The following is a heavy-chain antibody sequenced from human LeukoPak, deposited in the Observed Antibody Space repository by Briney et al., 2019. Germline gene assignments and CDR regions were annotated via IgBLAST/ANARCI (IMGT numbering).Heavy chain of an antibody. J-gene: IGHJ4*02. CDR2: ISYDGSNK. V-gene: IGHV3-30-3*01. CDR3: ARDRGGATYDY. Sequence: PGRSLRLSCAASGFTFSNYAMHWVRQAPGKGLEWVAVISYDGSNKYYADSVKGRFTISRDNSKNTLYLQMNSLRAEDTAVYYCARDRGGATYDYWGQGTLVTVSS. CDR1: GFTFSNYA. D-gene: IGHD1-26*01.